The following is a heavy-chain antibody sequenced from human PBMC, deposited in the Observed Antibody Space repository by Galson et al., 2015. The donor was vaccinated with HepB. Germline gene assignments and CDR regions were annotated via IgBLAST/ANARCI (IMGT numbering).Heavy chain of an antibody. CDR1: GFTFSSYS. V-gene: IGHV3-21*01. D-gene: IGHD3-22*01. CDR2: ISSSSSYI. J-gene: IGHJ3*02. CDR3: AKAHAYYYDSSGYRADAFDI. Sequence: SLRLSCAASGFTFSSYSMNWVRQAPGKGLEWVSSISSSSSYIYYADSVKGRFTISRDNAKNSLYLQMNSLRAEDTAVYYCAKAHAYYYDSSGYRADAFDIWGQGTMVTVSS.